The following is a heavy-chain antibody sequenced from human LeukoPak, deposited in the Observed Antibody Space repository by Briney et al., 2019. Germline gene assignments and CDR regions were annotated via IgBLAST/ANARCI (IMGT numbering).Heavy chain of an antibody. CDR2: ISSSSSYI. Sequence: GGSLRLSCAASGFTFSSYSMNWVRQAPGKGLEWVSSISSSSSYIHYTDSVKGRFTISRDNAKNSLYLQMDSLRVEDTAVYYCAGINDYGDPTGAFDIWGQGTMVTVSS. CDR1: GFTFSSYS. V-gene: IGHV3-21*01. CDR3: AGINDYGDPTGAFDI. J-gene: IGHJ3*02. D-gene: IGHD4-17*01.